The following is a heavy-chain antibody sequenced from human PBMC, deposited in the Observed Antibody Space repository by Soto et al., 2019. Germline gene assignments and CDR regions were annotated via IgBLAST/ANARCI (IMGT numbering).Heavy chain of an antibody. J-gene: IGHJ4*02. Sequence: SETLSLTCTVSGGSISRGNSCWSWIRQTPGTGLEWVGHIYDSVNTYSNPSLKSRVTTSVDMSKNQFSLKLSSVTAADTAVYYCARVGTIAAAGIDYWGQGTLVTVSS. CDR1: GGSISRGNSC. D-gene: IGHD6-13*01. CDR2: IYDSVNT. V-gene: IGHV4-30-4*01. CDR3: ARVGTIAAAGIDY.